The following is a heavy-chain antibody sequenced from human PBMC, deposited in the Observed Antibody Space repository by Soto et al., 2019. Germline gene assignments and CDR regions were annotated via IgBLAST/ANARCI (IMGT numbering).Heavy chain of an antibody. J-gene: IGHJ4*02. Sequence: QVHLVESGGGVVQTGRSLRLSCTASGFSFRNYGMHWVRQAPGKGLEWVAVIWYDESNTYYADSVRGRFTISRDNSQNTLSLQMNSLRVEDTAVYYCARLWNWDLDYWGQGTLVTVSS. CDR1: GFSFRNYG. CDR2: IWYDESNT. V-gene: IGHV3-33*01. CDR3: ARLWNWDLDY. D-gene: IGHD1-7*01.